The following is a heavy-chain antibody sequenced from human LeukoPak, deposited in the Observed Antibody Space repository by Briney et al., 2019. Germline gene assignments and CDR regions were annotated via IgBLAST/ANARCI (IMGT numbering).Heavy chain of an antibody. CDR2: ISSSGTTT. CDR3: ASIAAAGTGEFDY. Sequence: GGSLRLSCAASGFTFRSYGIHRVRQAPGKGLEWVSYISSSGTTTYYAASVKGRFTITRDNAKNSLYLQMNSLRAEDTAVYYCASIAAAGTGEFDYWGQGTLVTVSS. J-gene: IGHJ4*02. CDR1: GFTFRSYG. D-gene: IGHD6-13*01. V-gene: IGHV3-48*04.